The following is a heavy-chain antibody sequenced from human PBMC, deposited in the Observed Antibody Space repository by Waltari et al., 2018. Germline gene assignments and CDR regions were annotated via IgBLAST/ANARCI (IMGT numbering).Heavy chain of an antibody. J-gene: IGHJ4*02. CDR2: IYSGGST. CDR3: ARDPQGQWLVLGY. CDR1: GFTVSSNY. D-gene: IGHD6-19*01. Sequence: EVQLVESGGGLIQPGGSLRLSCAASGFTVSSNYVSQVRQAPGKGLEWVSVIYSGGSTYYADSVNGRFTISRDNSKNTLYLQMNSLRAEDTAVYYCARDPQGQWLVLGYWGQGTLVTVSS. V-gene: IGHV3-53*01.